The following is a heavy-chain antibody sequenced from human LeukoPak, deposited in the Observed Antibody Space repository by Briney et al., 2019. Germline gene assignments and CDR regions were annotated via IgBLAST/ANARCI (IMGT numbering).Heavy chain of an antibody. CDR1: GGSISSYY. CDR3: ARHEGSGWYYFDY. Sequence: NPSETLSLTCTVSGGSISSYYWSWIRQPPGKGPEWIGYIYYSGSTNYNPSLKSRVAISVDTSKNQFSLKLSSVTAADTAVYYCARHEGSGWYYFDYWGRGTLVTVSS. V-gene: IGHV4-59*08. J-gene: IGHJ4*02. D-gene: IGHD6-19*01. CDR2: IYYSGST.